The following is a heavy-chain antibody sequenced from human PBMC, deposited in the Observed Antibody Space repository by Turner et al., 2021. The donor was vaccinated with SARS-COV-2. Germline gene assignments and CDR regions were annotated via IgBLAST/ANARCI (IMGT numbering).Heavy chain of an antibody. J-gene: IGHJ4*02. CDR3: TPLDYSDF. Sequence: VQLQQWGAGLLKPSETLSLTCAVYGGSFSGYYWSWIRQPPGKGLEWVGRINSNSKGGATDYAAPVKGRFTISRDDSKNMLYLEMNSLKIEDTGVYYCTPLDYSDFWGQGTLVTVSS. CDR2: INSNSKGGAT. V-gene: IGHV3-15*01. CDR1: GGSFSGYY.